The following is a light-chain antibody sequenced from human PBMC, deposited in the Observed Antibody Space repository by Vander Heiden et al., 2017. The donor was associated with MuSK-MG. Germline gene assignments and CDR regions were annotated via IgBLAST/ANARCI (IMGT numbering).Light chain of an antibody. V-gene: IGKV3-11*01. CDR3: QQRSNLLT. J-gene: IGKJ4*01. CDR1: QSVSSY. Sequence: DIVLTQSPATLSLSPGERATLSCRASQSVSSYLAWYQQKPGQAPRLLIYDASTRANGIPDRFSGSGSGKDFTLTSSSLEHEDFAVYYWQQRSNLLTFGGGTKVEIK. CDR2: DAS.